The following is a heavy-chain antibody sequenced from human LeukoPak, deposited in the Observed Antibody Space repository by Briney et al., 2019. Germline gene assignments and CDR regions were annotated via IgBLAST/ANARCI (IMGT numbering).Heavy chain of an antibody. J-gene: IGHJ4*02. CDR2: VSSDGTT. D-gene: IGHD2-8*02. CDR1: GDSVTSYY. Sequence: SETLSLTCSVSGDSVTSYYWSWIRQPPGKGLEWIGYVSSDGTTNYTPSLRSRVVMSVDTAKNHISLSLTSLTAADTAIYYCARLDCTGDGCYNHWGRGTLVTVSS. CDR3: ARLDCTGDGCYNH. V-gene: IGHV4-59*08.